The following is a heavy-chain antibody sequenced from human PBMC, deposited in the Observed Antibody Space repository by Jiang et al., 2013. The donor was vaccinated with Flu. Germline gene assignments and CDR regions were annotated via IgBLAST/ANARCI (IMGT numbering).Heavy chain of an antibody. Sequence: GSGLVKPSETLSLTCTVSGGSISGYYWSWIRQPPGKALEWIGYMDHRGSTNYNPSLESRLTISVGASTNQFSLKLTSVTAADTAVYYCARHYDFWSGYPNSYFFDYWG. CDR1: GGSISGYY. CDR3: ARHYDFWSGYPNSYFFDY. CDR2: MDHRGST. J-gene: IGHJ4*01. V-gene: IGHV4-59*01. D-gene: IGHD3-3*01.